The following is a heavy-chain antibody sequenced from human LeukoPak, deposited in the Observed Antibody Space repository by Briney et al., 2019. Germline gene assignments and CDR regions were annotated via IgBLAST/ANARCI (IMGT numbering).Heavy chain of an antibody. J-gene: IGHJ4*02. D-gene: IGHD7-27*01. CDR2: IRGDDGYT. Sequence: ASVKVSCKASGYTFTNYGISWMRQAPGQGLEWMGWIRGDDGYTNYTQKFQGRVTMTTDTSTSTVYLDLRSLRTEDTAVYYCAGHSAEKYTGAYGWAPPDDYWGQGTLVTVSS. V-gene: IGHV1-18*01. CDR1: GYTFTNYG. CDR3: AGHSAEKYTGAYGWAPPDDY.